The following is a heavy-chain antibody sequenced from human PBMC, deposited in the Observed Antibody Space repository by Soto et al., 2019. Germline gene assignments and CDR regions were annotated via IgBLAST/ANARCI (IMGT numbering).Heavy chain of an antibody. V-gene: IGHV4-59*08. CDR2: IYYSGST. D-gene: IGHD6-19*01. J-gene: IGHJ2*01. CDR3: ARYSPHPGYSSVRARGGFDL. CDR1: GGSISSYY. Sequence: QVQLQESGPGLVKPSETLSLTCTVSGGSISSYYWSWIRQPPGKGLEWIGYIYYSGSTNYNPPLTIPVTISVHTSKNQFSLKLSSVTAADTAVYYCARYSPHPGYSSVRARGGFDLWGRGTLVTVSS.